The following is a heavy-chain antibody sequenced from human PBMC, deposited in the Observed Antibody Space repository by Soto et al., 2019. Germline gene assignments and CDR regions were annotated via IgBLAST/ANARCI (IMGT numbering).Heavy chain of an antibody. D-gene: IGHD3-10*01. CDR1: GFRFSDHY. CDR2: ISGGGTTI. CDR3: ASDPYYYASGF. V-gene: IGHV3-11*01. Sequence: GGSLRLSCAASGFRFSDHYMTWIRQAPGKGLEWVSKISGGGTTIYYADSVKGRFIVSRDNAKNSLYLQMNSLGAEDTAVYYCASDPYYYASGFWGQGTLVTVSS. J-gene: IGHJ4*02.